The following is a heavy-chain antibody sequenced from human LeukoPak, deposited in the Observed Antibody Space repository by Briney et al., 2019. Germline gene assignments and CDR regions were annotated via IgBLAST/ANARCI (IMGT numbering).Heavy chain of an antibody. Sequence: GGSLRLSCAASGFTFSSYSMNWVRQAPGKGLEWVSYISSSSSTIYYADSVKGRFTISRDNAKNSLYLQMNSLRAEDTAVYYCAREGTAMAYNWFDPGPGNPGHRLL. CDR1: GFTFSSYS. J-gene: IGHJ5*02. CDR3: AREGTAMAYNWFDP. CDR2: ISSSSSTI. V-gene: IGHV3-48*04. D-gene: IGHD5-18*01.